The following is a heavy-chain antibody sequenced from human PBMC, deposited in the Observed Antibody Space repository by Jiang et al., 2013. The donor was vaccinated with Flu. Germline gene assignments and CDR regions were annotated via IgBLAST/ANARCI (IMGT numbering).Heavy chain of an antibody. CDR3: ASSPRRSGPYFDY. J-gene: IGHJ4*02. V-gene: IGHV4-59*01. CDR1: GGSISSYY. CDR2: IYYSGST. Sequence: GSGLVKPSETLSLTCTVSGGSISSYYWSWIRQPPGKGLEWIGYIYYSGSTNYNPSLKSRVTISVDTSKNQFSLKLSSVTAADTAVYYCASSPRRSGPYFDYWGQGTLVTVSS.